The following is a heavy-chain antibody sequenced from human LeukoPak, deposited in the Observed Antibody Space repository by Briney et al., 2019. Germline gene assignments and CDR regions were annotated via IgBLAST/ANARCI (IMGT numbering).Heavy chain of an antibody. CDR3: ARAESGYYFDY. CDR2: IYSGDST. D-gene: IGHD1-14*01. CDR1: GFTVSSNY. Sequence: PGGSLRLSCAASGFTVSSNYMSWVRQAPGKGLEWVSVIYSGDSTYYADSVKGRFTISRDNSKNTLYLQMNSLRAEDTAVYYCARAESGYYFDYWGQGTLVTVSS. V-gene: IGHV3-53*01. J-gene: IGHJ4*02.